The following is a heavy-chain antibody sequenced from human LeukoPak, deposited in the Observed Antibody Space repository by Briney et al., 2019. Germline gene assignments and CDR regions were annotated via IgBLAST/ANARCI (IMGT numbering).Heavy chain of an antibody. D-gene: IGHD3-16*01. J-gene: IGHJ4*02. Sequence: GGSLRLSCAASGFTFSNSEMNWVRQAPGKGLEWVSYISSSGSTIYYADSVKGRFTISRDNAKNSLYLQMNSLRAEDTAVYYCARDVKMKFAGGDYWGQGTLVTVSS. CDR1: GFTFSNSE. V-gene: IGHV3-48*03. CDR2: ISSSGSTI. CDR3: ARDVKMKFAGGDY.